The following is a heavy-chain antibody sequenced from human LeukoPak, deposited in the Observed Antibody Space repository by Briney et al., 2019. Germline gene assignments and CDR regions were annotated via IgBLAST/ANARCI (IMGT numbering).Heavy chain of an antibody. CDR3: AKIIGDDYDSSGYSGEIKYYFDY. J-gene: IGHJ4*02. V-gene: IGHV3-23*01. Sequence: GGSLRLSCAASGFTFSSYAMSWVRQAPGKGLEWVSAISGSGGSTYYADSVKGRFTISRDNSKNTLYLQMNSLRAEDTAVYYCAKIIGDDYDSSGYSGEIKYYFDYWGQGTLVTVSS. CDR2: ISGSGGST. D-gene: IGHD3-22*01. CDR1: GFTFSSYA.